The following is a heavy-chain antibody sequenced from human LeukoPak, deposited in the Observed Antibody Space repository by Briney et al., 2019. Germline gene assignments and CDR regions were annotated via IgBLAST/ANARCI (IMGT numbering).Heavy chain of an antibody. V-gene: IGHV4-39*07. CDR1: GGSISSSSYN. CDR3: ASGADSSSRFPSYYYYYYMDV. CDR2: FDNSGST. Sequence: SETLSLTCTVSGGSISSSSYNWGWIRQPPGKGLEWIGSFDNSGSTYYNPSLKSRVTISVDTSKNQFSLKLSSVTAADTAVYYCASGADSSSRFPSYYYYYYMDVWGKGTTVTVSS. J-gene: IGHJ6*03. D-gene: IGHD6-13*01.